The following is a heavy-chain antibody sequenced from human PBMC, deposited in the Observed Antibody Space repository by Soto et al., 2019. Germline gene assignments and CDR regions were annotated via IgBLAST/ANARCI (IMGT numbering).Heavy chain of an antibody. D-gene: IGHD2-2*01. CDR3: AKSSSRAHYYAMDV. J-gene: IGHJ6*02. V-gene: IGHV3-23*01. Sequence: GGSLRLSCAASGFAFSSYAMNWVRQAPGKGLEWVAGVSASGGGTSYADSVKGRFTISRDNSKDTLYLQMNSLRAEDTAVYYCAKSSSRAHYYAMDVWGQGTTVTVSS. CDR2: VSASGGGT. CDR1: GFAFSSYA.